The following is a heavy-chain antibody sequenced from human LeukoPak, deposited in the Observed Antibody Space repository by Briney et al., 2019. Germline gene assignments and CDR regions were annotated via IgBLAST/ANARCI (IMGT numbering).Heavy chain of an antibody. D-gene: IGHD3-22*01. V-gene: IGHV6-1*01. CDR2: TYYRSKWYI. CDR3: ARDQWISSGYYLYNWFDP. CDR1: GDSVSSNSIS. J-gene: IGHJ5*02. Sequence: SQTLSLTCAISGDSVSSNSISWNWIRQSPSRGLEWLGRTYYRSKWYIDYAVSVKSRITINRDTSKNHFSLQLNSVTPEDTAVYYCARDQWISSGYYLYNWFDPWGQGTLVTVSS.